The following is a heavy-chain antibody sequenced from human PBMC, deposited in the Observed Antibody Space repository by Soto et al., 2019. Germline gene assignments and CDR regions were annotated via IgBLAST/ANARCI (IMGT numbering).Heavy chain of an antibody. J-gene: IGHJ4*02. Sequence: GGSLRLSCTASGFTFGDYAMSWFRQAPGKGLEWVGFIRSKAYGGTTEYAASVKGRFTISRDDSKSIAYLQMNSLKTEDTAVYYCTRVSKGSIAAPNSYWGQGTLVTVSS. CDR1: GFTFGDYA. CDR2: IRSKAYGGTT. D-gene: IGHD6-6*01. CDR3: TRVSKGSIAAPNSY. V-gene: IGHV3-49*03.